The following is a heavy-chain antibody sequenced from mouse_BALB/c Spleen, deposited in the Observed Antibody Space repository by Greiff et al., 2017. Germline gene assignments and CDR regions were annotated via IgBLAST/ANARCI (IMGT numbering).Heavy chain of an antibody. J-gene: IGHJ4*01. CDR2: ISSGSSTI. Sequence: EVKLMESGGGLVQPGGSRKLSCAASGFTFSSFGMHWVRQAPEKGLEWVAYISSGSSTIYYADTVKGRFTISRDNPKNTLFLQMTSLRSEDTAMYYCARPYYGYDYYYAMDYWGQGTSVTVSS. V-gene: IGHV5-17*02. CDR3: ARPYYGYDYYYAMDY. D-gene: IGHD1-2*01. CDR1: GFTFSSFG.